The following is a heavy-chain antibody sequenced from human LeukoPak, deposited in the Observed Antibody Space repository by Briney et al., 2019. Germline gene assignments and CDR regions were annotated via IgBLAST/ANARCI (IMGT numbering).Heavy chain of an antibody. J-gene: IGHJ6*03. Sequence: AGGSLRLSCAASGFTFSNYWMSWVRQAPGKGLEWVANIKQDGSEKYYVDSVKGRFTISRDNAKNSLYLQMNSLRAEDTAVYYCAREAYDILTGYAHYYYYMDVWGKGTTVTISS. CDR3: AREAYDILTGYAHYYYYMDV. CDR1: GFTFSNYW. D-gene: IGHD3-9*01. V-gene: IGHV3-7*01. CDR2: IKQDGSEK.